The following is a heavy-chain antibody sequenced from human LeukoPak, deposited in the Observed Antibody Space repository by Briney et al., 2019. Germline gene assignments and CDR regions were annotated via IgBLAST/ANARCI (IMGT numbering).Heavy chain of an antibody. D-gene: IGHD4-17*01. CDR3: ARGGGFYGDYVSADY. CDR1: GFTLSSYA. CDR2: ISDTGNT. V-gene: IGHV3-23*01. J-gene: IGHJ4*02. Sequence: QPGGSLRLSCAASGFTLSSYAMSWVRQAPGKGLEWVSAISDTGNTYHADSVKGRFTISRDNAKNSLYLQMNSLRAEDTALYYCARGGGFYGDYVSADYWGQGTLVTVSS.